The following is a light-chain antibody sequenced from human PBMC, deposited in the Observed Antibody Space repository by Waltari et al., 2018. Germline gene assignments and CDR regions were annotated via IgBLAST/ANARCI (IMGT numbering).Light chain of an antibody. CDR1: TSNIGSNT. Sequence: QSVLTQPPSASGTPGQRVTISCSGSTSNIGSNTVNWYQQLPGTAPKLLIYTNNQRPSGVPDRFSGSKSGTSVSLAISGLQSEDEADYYCAVWDDSLSGPGFGGGTKVTVL. CDR2: TNN. J-gene: IGLJ3*02. V-gene: IGLV1-44*01. CDR3: AVWDDSLSGPG.